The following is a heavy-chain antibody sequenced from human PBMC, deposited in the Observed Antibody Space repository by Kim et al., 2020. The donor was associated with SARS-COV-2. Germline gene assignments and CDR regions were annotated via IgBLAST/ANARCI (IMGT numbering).Heavy chain of an antibody. CDR2: GSQK. V-gene: IGHV3-7*04. Sequence: GSQKYYVDSAKGRFTISRDNAKNSVYLQMNSLRGEDTAVYYCARGRGVDYWGQGPLVTVSP. J-gene: IGHJ4*02. CDR3: ARGRGVDY.